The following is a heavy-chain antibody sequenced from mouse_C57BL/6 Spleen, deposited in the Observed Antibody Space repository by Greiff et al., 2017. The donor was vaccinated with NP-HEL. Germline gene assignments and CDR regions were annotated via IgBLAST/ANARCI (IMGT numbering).Heavy chain of an antibody. CDR3: AREGAYYYGSSYVGDYFDY. CDR1: GYAFSSSW. J-gene: IGHJ2*01. D-gene: IGHD1-1*01. V-gene: IGHV1-82*01. CDR2: IYPGDGDT. Sequence: VKLMESGPELVKPGASVKISCKASGYAFSSSWMNWVKQRPGKGLEWIGRIYPGDGDTNYNGKFKGKATLTADKSSRTAYMQLSSLTSEDSAVYFWAREGAYYYGSSYVGDYFDYWGQGTTLTVSS.